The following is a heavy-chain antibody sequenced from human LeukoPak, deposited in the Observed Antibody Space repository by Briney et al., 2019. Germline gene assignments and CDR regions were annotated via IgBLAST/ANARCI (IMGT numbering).Heavy chain of an antibody. CDR1: GGSFSGYY. J-gene: IGHJ4*02. V-gene: IGHV4-34*01. D-gene: IGHD5-18*01. CDR2: INHSGST. Sequence: SETLSLTCAVYGGSFSGYYWSWIRQPPGKGLEWIGEINHSGSTNYNPSLKSRVTISVDTSKNQFSLKLSSVTAADTAVYYCARTLKDTAMAELDCWGQGTLVTVSS. CDR3: ARTLKDTAMAELDC.